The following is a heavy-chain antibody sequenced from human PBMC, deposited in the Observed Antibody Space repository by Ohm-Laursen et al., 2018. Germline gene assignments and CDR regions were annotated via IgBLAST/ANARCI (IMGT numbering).Heavy chain of an antibody. CDR2: IRIKANSYAT. J-gene: IGHJ4*02. Sequence: GSLRLSCAASGLTFSGSAMHWVRQASGRGLKWVGRIRIKANSYATAYAASVKGRFTISRDDSKNTAYLQMNSLKTEDSAVYYCTRHVDNSGWNFDYWGQGTLVTVSS. CDR1: GLTFSGSA. CDR3: TRHVDNSGWNFDY. V-gene: IGHV3-73*01. D-gene: IGHD6-19*01.